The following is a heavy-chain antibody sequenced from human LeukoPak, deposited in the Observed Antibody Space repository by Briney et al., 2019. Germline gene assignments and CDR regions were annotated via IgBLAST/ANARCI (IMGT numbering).Heavy chain of an antibody. Sequence: GGSLRLSCAASGFTFRNYGMHWVRQAPGKGLEWVAVISYGGNYKFYADSVKGRFTISRDTSKNTLYLQMNSLRTEDTAMYYCAKADSSDWYNLDFWGQGTLVTVSS. CDR2: ISYGGNYK. CDR3: AKADSSDWYNLDF. D-gene: IGHD6-19*01. V-gene: IGHV3-30*18. CDR1: GFTFRNYG. J-gene: IGHJ4*02.